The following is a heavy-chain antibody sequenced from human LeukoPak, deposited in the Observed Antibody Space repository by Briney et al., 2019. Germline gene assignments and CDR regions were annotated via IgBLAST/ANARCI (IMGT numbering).Heavy chain of an antibody. J-gene: IGHJ6*03. D-gene: IGHD6-6*01. Sequence: ASVKVSCKASGYTFTSYYMHWVRQAPGQGLEWMGIINPSGGSTSYAQKFQGRVTITADESTSTAYMELSSLRSEDTAVYYCARGYSSSSGYYYYYMDVWGKGTTVTVSS. CDR1: GYTFTSYY. V-gene: IGHV1-46*01. CDR3: ARGYSSSSGYYYYYMDV. CDR2: INPSGGST.